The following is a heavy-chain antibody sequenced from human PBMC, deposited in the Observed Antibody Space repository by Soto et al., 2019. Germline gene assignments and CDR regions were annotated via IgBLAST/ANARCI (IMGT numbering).Heavy chain of an antibody. CDR3: AREPGYSYGSSYGMDV. CDR2: IIPIFGTA. V-gene: IGHV1-69*12. CDR1: GGTFSSYA. J-gene: IGHJ6*02. Sequence: QVQLVQSGAEVKKPGSSVKVSCKASGGTFSSYAISWVRQDPGQGLEWMGGIIPIFGTANYAQKFQGRVTITADESTSTAYMELSSLRSEDTAVYYCAREPGYSYGSSYGMDVWGQGTTVTVSS. D-gene: IGHD5-18*01.